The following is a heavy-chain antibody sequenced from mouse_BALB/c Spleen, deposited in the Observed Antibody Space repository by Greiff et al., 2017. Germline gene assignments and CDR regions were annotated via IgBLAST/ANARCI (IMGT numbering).Heavy chain of an antibody. V-gene: IGHV3-2*02. CDR2: ISYSSST. CDR3: ARRDGRSSHWYFDV. Sequence: EVQLVESGPGLVKPSQSLSLTCTVTGYSITSYYAWNWLRQFPGNKLGWVGNISYSSSTNYTPSLKSRISITRDTSKNQFFLQLNSVTTEDTATYYGARRDGRSSHWYFDVWGAGTTGTVSS. D-gene: IGHD1-3*01. J-gene: IGHJ1*01. CDR1: GYSITSYYA.